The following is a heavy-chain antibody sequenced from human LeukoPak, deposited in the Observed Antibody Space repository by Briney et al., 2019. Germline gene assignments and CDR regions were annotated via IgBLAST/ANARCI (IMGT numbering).Heavy chain of an antibody. CDR2: ISSSSSTI. CDR3: ARPQPMYGSGTYYNPFDY. Sequence: GGSLRLSCAASGFTFGSYSMNWVRQAPGKGLEWVSYISSSSSTIYYADSVKGRFTISRDNARNSLYLQMNSLRDEDTAVFYCARPQPMYGSGTYYNPFDYWGQGTLVTVSS. CDR1: GFTFGSYS. J-gene: IGHJ4*02. V-gene: IGHV3-48*02. D-gene: IGHD3-10*01.